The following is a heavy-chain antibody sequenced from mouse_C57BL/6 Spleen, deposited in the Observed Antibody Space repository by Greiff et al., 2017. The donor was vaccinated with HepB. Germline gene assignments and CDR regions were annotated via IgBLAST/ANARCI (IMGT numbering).Heavy chain of an antibody. CDR3: APNWDGGDY. CDR1: GYTFTSYW. V-gene: IGHV1-50*01. J-gene: IGHJ2*01. CDR2: IDPSDSYT. D-gene: IGHD4-1*02. Sequence: VQLQQSGAELVKPGASVKLSCKASGYTFTSYWMHWVKQRPGQGLEWIGEIDPSDSYTNYNQKFKGKATLTVDTSSSTAYMQLSSLTSEDSAVYYCAPNWDGGDYWGQGTTLTVSS.